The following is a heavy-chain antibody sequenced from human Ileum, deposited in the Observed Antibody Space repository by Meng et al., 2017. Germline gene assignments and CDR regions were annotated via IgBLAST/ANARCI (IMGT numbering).Heavy chain of an antibody. CDR3: VRRTGLRQAFDY. D-gene: IGHD4-17*01. Sequence: QLQLQESGPGRVRPSETLSVTCTVSGGSISGSSYYWGWIRQPPGKGLEWIGSIYSSGSTYYNPSLKSRVTTSVDTSKNQFSLKLSSVTTADTAVYYCVRRTGLRQAFDYWGQGTLVTVSS. V-gene: IGHV4-39*01. J-gene: IGHJ4*02. CDR1: GGSISGSSYY. CDR2: IYSSGST.